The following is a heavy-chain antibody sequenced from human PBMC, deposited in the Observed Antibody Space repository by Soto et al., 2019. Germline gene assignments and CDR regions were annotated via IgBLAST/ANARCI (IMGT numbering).Heavy chain of an antibody. D-gene: IGHD3-22*01. V-gene: IGHV3-23*01. CDR1: GFTFSSYA. CDR3: AKDRGYYDSSGYPPWFDP. Sequence: PGGSLRLSCAASGFTFSSYAMSWVRQAPGKGLEWVSAISGSGGSTYYADSVKGRFTISRDNSKNTLYLQMNSLRAEDTAVYYCAKDRGYYDSSGYPPWFDPWGQGTLVTVSS. J-gene: IGHJ5*02. CDR2: ISGSGGST.